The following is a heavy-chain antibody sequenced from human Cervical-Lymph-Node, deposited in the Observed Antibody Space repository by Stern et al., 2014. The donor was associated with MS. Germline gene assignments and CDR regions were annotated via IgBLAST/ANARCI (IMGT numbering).Heavy chain of an antibody. CDR3: TKDKPYTGGGVIVY. J-gene: IGHJ4*02. D-gene: IGHD6-19*01. CDR2: IKSKRGGGTT. Sequence: EVQLVESGGGLVKPGGSLRLSCKASGLTFSDAWMTWVRQAPGKGLEWVGRIKSKRGGGTTDYAAPVKGRFTISRDDSKNTLYLQMNTLKTEDTAVYYCTKDKPYTGGGVIVYWGQGALVTVSS. V-gene: IGHV3-15*01. CDR1: GLTFSDAW.